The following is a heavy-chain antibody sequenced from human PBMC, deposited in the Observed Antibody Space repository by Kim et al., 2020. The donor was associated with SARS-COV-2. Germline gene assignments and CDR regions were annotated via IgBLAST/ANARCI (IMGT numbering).Heavy chain of an antibody. CDR3: ARLKEAVIPGY. D-gene: IGHD2-21*01. J-gene: IGHJ4*02. Sequence: TYYNPSLKSRVTISVDTSKNQFSLKLSSVTAADTAVYYCARLKEAVIPGYWGQGTLVTVSS. V-gene: IGHV4-39*01. CDR2: T.